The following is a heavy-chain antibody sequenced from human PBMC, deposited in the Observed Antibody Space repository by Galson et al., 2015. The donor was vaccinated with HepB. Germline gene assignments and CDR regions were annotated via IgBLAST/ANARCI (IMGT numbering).Heavy chain of an antibody. V-gene: IGHV3-30-3*01. Sequence: GKGLEWVAVISYDGSNKNYADSVNGRYTISSDNSKNTLYLQVNSLQADDTAVYYCARAGYKANGGYSHYWGQGTLVTVSS. CDR2: ISYDGSNK. D-gene: IGHD2-21*02. J-gene: IGHJ4*02. CDR3: ARAGYKANGGYSHY.